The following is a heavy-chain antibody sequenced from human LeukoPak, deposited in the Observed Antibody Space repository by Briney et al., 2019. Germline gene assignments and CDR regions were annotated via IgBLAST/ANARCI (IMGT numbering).Heavy chain of an antibody. CDR3: ARGDYSLSSYYYYYMDV. CDR2: IDHSGST. V-gene: IGHV4-34*01. CDR1: GGSFSGHY. D-gene: IGHD4-11*01. J-gene: IGHJ6*03. Sequence: SGTLSLTCAVYGGSFSGHYWSWIRQPPGKGLEWIGEIDHSGSTTYNPSLKSRVTISVDTSKNQFSLKLSSVTAADTAVYYCARGDYSLSSYYYYYMDVWGKGTTVTVSS.